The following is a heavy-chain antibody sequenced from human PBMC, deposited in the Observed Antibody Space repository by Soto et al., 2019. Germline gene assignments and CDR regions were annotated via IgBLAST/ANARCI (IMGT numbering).Heavy chain of an antibody. CDR3: ARGEYDYIWGSYRTYYMDV. Sequence: SETLSLTCPVSCGSISSSSYYWGFIRQPPGKGLEWIGSIYYSGSTYYTPSLKSRVTISVDTSKNQFSLKLSSVTAADTAVYYCARGEYDYIWGSYRTYYMDVWGKGTTVTVSS. V-gene: IGHV4-39*01. CDR1: CGSISSSSYY. J-gene: IGHJ6*03. CDR2: IYYSGST. D-gene: IGHD3-16*01.